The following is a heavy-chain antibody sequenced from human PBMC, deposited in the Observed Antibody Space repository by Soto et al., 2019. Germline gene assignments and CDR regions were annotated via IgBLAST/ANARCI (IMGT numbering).Heavy chain of an antibody. CDR2: IFDSGST. CDR1: GGSISGSVYY. Sequence: QVQLQESVPGLVKPSRTLSLTCTVSGGSISGSVYYWSWIRKPPGKGLEWIGYIFDSGSTYYKPSLKSRVTVSVDTSKNQCSLRLTSVPAADTAVYYCARATIPLITDWYIDILGLGTIVTVSS. V-gene: IGHV4-30-4*01. J-gene: IGHJ2*01. D-gene: IGHD3-16*01. CDR3: ARATIPLITDWYIDI.